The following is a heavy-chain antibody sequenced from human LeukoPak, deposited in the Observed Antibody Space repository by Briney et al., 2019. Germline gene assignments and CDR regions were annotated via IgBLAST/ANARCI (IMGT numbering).Heavy chain of an antibody. CDR1: GGSFSGYY. D-gene: IGHD3-22*01. V-gene: IGHV4-34*01. J-gene: IGHJ6*03. Sequence: PSQTLSLTCAVYGGSFSGYYWSWIRQPPGKGLEWIGEINHSGSTNYNPSLKSRVTISVDTSKNQFSLKLSSVTAADTAVYYCARGSSGYYWNYYYYMDVWGKGTTVTVSS. CDR3: ARGSSGYYWNYYYYMDV. CDR2: INHSGST.